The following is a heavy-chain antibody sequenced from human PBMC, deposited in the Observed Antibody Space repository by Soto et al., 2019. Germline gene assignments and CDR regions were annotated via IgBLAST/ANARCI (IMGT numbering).Heavy chain of an antibody. Sequence: ASVKVSCKASGYTFTSYDINWVRQATGQGLEWMGWMNPNSGNTGYAQKFQGRVTMTRNTSISTAYMELSSLRSEDTAVYYCARTLGGSSPNQYYYYYYGMDVWGQGTTVTVSS. CDR1: GYTFTSYD. CDR3: ARTLGGSSPNQYYYYYYGMDV. V-gene: IGHV1-8*01. J-gene: IGHJ6*02. CDR2: MNPNSGNT. D-gene: IGHD2-15*01.